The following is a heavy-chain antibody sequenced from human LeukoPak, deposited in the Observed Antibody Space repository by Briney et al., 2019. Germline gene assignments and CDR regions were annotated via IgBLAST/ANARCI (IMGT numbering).Heavy chain of an antibody. V-gene: IGHV3-74*01. Sequence: GGSLRLSCAASGFTFSSYWMHWVRQAPGKGLVWVSRINSDGSSTSYADSVKGRFTISRDNAKNTLYLQMNSLRAEDTAVYYCARAFHDSSGYYPYDAFDIWGQGTMVTVSS. D-gene: IGHD3-22*01. CDR2: INSDGSST. CDR3: ARAFHDSSGYYPYDAFDI. CDR1: GFTFSSYW. J-gene: IGHJ3*02.